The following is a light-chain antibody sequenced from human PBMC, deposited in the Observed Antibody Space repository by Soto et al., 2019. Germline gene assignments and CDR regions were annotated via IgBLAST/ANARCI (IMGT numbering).Light chain of an antibody. CDR3: QQYNNWPRT. J-gene: IGKJ1*01. V-gene: IGKV3-15*01. Sequence: EIVMTQSPATLSVSPGERATLSCRASQSISRNLAWYQQIPGQAPRLLIYGASTRATDIPARFSGSGSGTEFTLTISSLQSEDFAVYYCQQYNNWPRTFGQGAKVDIK. CDR1: QSISRN. CDR2: GAS.